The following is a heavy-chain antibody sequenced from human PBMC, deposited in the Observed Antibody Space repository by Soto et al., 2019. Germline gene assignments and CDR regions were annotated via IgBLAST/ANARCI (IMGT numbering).Heavy chain of an antibody. V-gene: IGHV1-18*04. Sequence: QVQLVQSGAEVKKPGASLKVSCQASGYSFSDYRIAWVRQAPGQGLAWVGWISTYNGNTNYAQKFQGRVTITTDTSANAAYMELRSLRSDDTAMYYCARYGYSSGWYLGTGMDVWGQGTPVTVSS. CDR1: GYSFSDYR. D-gene: IGHD6-19*01. CDR2: ISTYNGNT. J-gene: IGHJ6*02. CDR3: ARYGYSSGWYLGTGMDV.